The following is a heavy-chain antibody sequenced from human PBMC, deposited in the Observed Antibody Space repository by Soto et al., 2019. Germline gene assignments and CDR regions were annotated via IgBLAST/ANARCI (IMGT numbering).Heavy chain of an antibody. V-gene: IGHV1-18*04. D-gene: IGHD3-3*01. CDR1: GYTFNNYG. Sequence: ASVKVSCKASGYTFNNYGFSWVRQAPGQGLEWMGWISAQTGNTKYAEKLQGRVIMTTDTSTSTAYMELRSLRSDDTAVYYCARDRFGFLRRTREGMNVWGQGTTVTVSS. CDR2: ISAQTGNT. J-gene: IGHJ6*02. CDR3: ARDRFGFLRRTREGMNV.